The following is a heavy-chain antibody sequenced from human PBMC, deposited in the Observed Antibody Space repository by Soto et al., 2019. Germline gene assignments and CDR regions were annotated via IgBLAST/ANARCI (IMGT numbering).Heavy chain of an antibody. J-gene: IGHJ6*02. V-gene: IGHV4-30-4*01. Sequence: SETLSLTCPVSGGSISSGDYYLSWIRQPPGKGLEWIGYIYYSGSTYYNPSLKSRVTISVDTSKNQFSLKLSSVTAADTAVYYCARAGPYSSSWYYYYGMDVWGQGTTVTVSS. CDR3: ARAGPYSSSWYYYYGMDV. D-gene: IGHD6-13*01. CDR1: GGSISSGDYY. CDR2: IYYSGST.